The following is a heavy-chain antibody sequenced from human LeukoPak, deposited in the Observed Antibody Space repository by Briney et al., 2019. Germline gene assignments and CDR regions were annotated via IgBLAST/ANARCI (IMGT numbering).Heavy chain of an antibody. J-gene: IGHJ2*01. CDR3: ARDNISLAAAAGWYFDL. D-gene: IGHD6-13*01. Sequence: SETLSLTCTVSGGSISSSSYYWGWIRQPPGKGLEWIGSIYYSGSTYYNPSLKSRVTISVDTSKNQFSLKLSSVTAADTAVYYCARDNISLAAAAGWYFDLWGRGTLVTVSS. V-gene: IGHV4-39*07. CDR2: IYYSGST. CDR1: GGSISSSSYY.